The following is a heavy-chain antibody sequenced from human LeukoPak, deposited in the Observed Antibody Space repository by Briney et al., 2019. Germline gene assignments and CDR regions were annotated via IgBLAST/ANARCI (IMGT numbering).Heavy chain of an antibody. CDR2: IYYSGST. Sequence: SETLSLTCTVSGGSISSYYWSWIRQPPGKGLEWIGYIYYSGSTNYNPSLKSRVTISVDTSKNQFSLKLSSVTAADTAAYYCAALRGAYYYYGMDVWGKGTAVTVSS. CDR1: GGSISSYY. V-gene: IGHV4-59*01. D-gene: IGHD3-10*01. J-gene: IGHJ6*04. CDR3: AALRGAYYYYGMDV.